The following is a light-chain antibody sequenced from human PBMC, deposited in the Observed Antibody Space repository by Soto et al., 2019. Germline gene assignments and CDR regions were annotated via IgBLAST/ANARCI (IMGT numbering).Light chain of an antibody. CDR3: CSYAGSYSYA. J-gene: IGLJ1*01. CDR2: EVN. Sequence: QSVLTQPPSASGSPGQSVAISCTGTSSDVGGYNYVSWYQQHPGKAPKLMIYEVNKRPSGVPDRFSGSKSGNTASLTVSGLQAEDEADYYCCSYAGSYSYAFATGTKLTVL. CDR1: SSDVGGYNY. V-gene: IGLV2-8*01.